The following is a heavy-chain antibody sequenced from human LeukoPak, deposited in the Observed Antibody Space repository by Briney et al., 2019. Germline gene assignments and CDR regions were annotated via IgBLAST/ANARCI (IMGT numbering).Heavy chain of an antibody. CDR1: GFTFSSYA. J-gene: IGHJ4*02. V-gene: IGHV3-30-3*01. CDR3: ARDPEYYDFWSGYYGYFDY. CDR2: ISYDGSKK. Sequence: PGRSLRLSCAASGFTFSSYAMHWVRQAPGKGLEWVAVISYDGSKKYYADSVKGRFTISRDNSKNTLYLQMSSLRAEDTAVYYCARDPEYYDFWSGYYGYFDYWGQGTLVTVSS. D-gene: IGHD3-3*01.